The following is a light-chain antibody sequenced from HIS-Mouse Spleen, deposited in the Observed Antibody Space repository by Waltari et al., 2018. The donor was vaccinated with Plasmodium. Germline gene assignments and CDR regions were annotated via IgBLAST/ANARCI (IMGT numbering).Light chain of an antibody. CDR1: SSDVGSYNL. CDR3: CSYAGSSTNWV. CDR2: EGS. Sequence: QSALTQPASVSGSPGPSITISCTGTSSDVGSYNLVSWYQQHPGKAPKHRIYEGSTRPPGVSNRFSGSKSGNTASLTISGLQAEDEADYYCCSYAGSSTNWVFGGGTKLTVL. V-gene: IGLV2-23*01. J-gene: IGLJ3*02.